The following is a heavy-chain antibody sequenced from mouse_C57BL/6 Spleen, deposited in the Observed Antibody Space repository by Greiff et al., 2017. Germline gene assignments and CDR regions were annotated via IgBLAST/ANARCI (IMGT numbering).Heavy chain of an antibody. Sequence: VQLQQSGAELVMPGASVKLSCKASGYTFTSYWMHWVKQRPGQGLEWIGEIDPSDSYTNYNQKFKGKSTLTVDKSSSTAYMQLSSLTSEDSAVYYCARNYDYDEFAYWGQGTLVTVSA. V-gene: IGHV1-69*01. CDR1: GYTFTSYW. CDR2: IDPSDSYT. D-gene: IGHD2-4*01. CDR3: ARNYDYDEFAY. J-gene: IGHJ3*01.